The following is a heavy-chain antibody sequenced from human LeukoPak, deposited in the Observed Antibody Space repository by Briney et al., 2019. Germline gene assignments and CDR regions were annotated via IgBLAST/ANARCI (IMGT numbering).Heavy chain of an antibody. D-gene: IGHD4-17*01. J-gene: IGHJ4*02. CDR1: GFTFSSYG. CDR3: ARVQTTVTTFDY. V-gene: IGHV3-33*01. CDR2: IWYDGSNK. Sequence: PGRSLRLSCAASGFTFSSYGMHWVRQAPGKGLEWVAVIWYDGSNKYYADSVKGRFTISRDNSKNTLYLQMNSLRAEDTAVYYCARVQTTVTTFDYWGQGTLVTVSS.